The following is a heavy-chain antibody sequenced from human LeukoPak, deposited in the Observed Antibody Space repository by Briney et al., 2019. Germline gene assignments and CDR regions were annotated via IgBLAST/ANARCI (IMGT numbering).Heavy chain of an antibody. J-gene: IGHJ4*02. Sequence: ASVKVSCKTSGYTFTGYYMHWVRQAPGQGLEWMGWINPNSGGTNYAQKFQGRVTMTRDTSISTAYMELSRLRSDDTAVYYCARDQDGGWYRLFLRGVGDDYFDYWGQGTLVTVSS. V-gene: IGHV1-2*02. CDR2: INPNSGGT. CDR1: GYTFTGYY. D-gene: IGHD6-19*01. CDR3: ARDQDGGWYRLFLRGVGDDYFDY.